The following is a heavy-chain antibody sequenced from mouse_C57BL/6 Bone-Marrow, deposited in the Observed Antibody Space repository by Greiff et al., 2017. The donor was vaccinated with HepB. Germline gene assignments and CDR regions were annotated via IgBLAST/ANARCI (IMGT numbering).Heavy chain of an antibody. J-gene: IGHJ1*03. D-gene: IGHD1-2*01. CDR3: ARSSLLRYFDV. V-gene: IGHV1-59*01. CDR1: GYTFTSYW. CDR2: IDPSDSYT. Sequence: QVQLQQPGAELVRPGTSVKLSCKASGYTFTSYWMHWVKQRPGQGLEWIGVIDPSDSYTNYNQKFKGKATLTVDTSSSTAYMQLSSLTSEDSAVYYCARSSLLRYFDVWGTGTTVTVSS.